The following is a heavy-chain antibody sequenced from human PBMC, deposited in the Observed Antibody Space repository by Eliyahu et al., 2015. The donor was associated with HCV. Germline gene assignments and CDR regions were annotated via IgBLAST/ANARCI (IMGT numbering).Heavy chain of an antibody. CDR3: ARIWWGNYRYFDY. CDR1: GYSISSGYY. CDR2: IYYTGST. V-gene: IGHV4-38-2*01. Sequence: QVQLQESGPGLVKPSETLSLTCAVSGYSISSGYYWGWIRQPPGKGAGWIGSIYYTGSTYNNPSLKSRVTISVDTSKKQFSLKLSSVTAADTAVYYCARIWWGNYRYFDYWGQGTLVTVSS. D-gene: IGHD3-16*02. J-gene: IGHJ4*02.